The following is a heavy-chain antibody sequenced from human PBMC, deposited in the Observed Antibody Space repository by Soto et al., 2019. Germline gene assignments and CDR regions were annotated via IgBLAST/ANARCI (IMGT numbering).Heavy chain of an antibody. V-gene: IGHV4-59*01. Sequence: PSETLSLTCTVSGGSMNTYYWSWIRQPPGKGLGWIGYTYHSGITNYNPSLKSRVNILVDTSKNQFSLTVTSVTAVDTAVYYCARGSTRFDPWGQGTLVTVSS. CDR1: GGSMNTYY. CDR3: ARGSTRFDP. D-gene: IGHD2-2*01. J-gene: IGHJ5*02. CDR2: TYHSGIT.